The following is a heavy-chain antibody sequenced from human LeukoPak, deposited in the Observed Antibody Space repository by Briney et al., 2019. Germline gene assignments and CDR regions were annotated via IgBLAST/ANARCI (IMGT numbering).Heavy chain of an antibody. Sequence: ASVKVSCKASGYTFTSYYMHWVRQAPGQGLEWMGIINPSGGSTSYAQKFQGRVTMTRDTSKNQFSLKLSSVTAADTAVYYCARVTPRSNNSGSYRGGAFDIWGQGTMVTVSS. J-gene: IGHJ3*02. CDR1: GYTFTSYY. CDR3: ARVTPRSNNSGSYRGGAFDI. D-gene: IGHD1-26*01. CDR2: INPSGGST. V-gene: IGHV1-46*01.